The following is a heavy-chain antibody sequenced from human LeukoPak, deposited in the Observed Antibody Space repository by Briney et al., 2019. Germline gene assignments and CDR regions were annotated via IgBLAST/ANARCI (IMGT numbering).Heavy chain of an antibody. CDR1: GGSFTNYA. CDR2: IIPLFATT. J-gene: IGHJ6*02. V-gene: IGHV1-69*13. CDR3: ARAIIYGDYGNYYYGVDV. Sequence: ASVKVSCKASGGSFTNYAITWVRQAPGQGLEWLGGIIPLFATTNCAQKFQGRVTIIADESTSTAFMDPSGLRSEDTAVYYCARAIIYGDYGNYYYGVDVWGQGTTVTVSS. D-gene: IGHD4-17*01.